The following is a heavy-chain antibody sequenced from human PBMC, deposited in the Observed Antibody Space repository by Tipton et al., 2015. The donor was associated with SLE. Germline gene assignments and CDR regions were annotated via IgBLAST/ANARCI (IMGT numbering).Heavy chain of an antibody. J-gene: IGHJ3*02. V-gene: IGHV4-34*01. CDR1: GGSISSYY. Sequence: TLSLTCTVSGGSISSYYWSWIRQPPGKGLEWIGEINHSGSTNYNPSLKSRVTISVDTSKNQFSLKLGSVTAADTAVYYCARKRNGMGIWGQGTMVTVSS. CDR2: INHSGST. D-gene: IGHD5-24*01. CDR3: ARKRNGMGI.